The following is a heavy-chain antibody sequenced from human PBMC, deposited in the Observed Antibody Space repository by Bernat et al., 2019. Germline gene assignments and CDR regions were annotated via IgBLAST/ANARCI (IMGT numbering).Heavy chain of an antibody. CDR2: INRDGSIT. CDR3: VRIGYSTSSLGIDY. J-gene: IGHJ4*02. V-gene: IGHV3-74*01. Sequence: EVQLVESGGGLVQPGGSLRLSCAASGFTFSSYWMHWVRQAPGKGLVWVARINRDGSITTYADSVGGRFTTSRDNAKNTLFLQMTSLTAEDTAVYYCVRIGYSTSSLGIDYWGQGALVSVSS. CDR1: GFTFSSYW. D-gene: IGHD6-6*01.